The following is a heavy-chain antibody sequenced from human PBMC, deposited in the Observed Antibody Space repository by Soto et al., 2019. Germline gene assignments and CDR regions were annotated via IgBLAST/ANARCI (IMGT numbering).Heavy chain of an antibody. CDR2: IYYSGST. J-gene: IGHJ3*02. Sequence: QLQLQESGPGLVKPSETLSLTCTVSGGSIRSSSYYWGWIRQPPGKGLEWIGTIYYSGSTYYNPSLKSRVTISVDTSKNQFSLKLSSVTAVDTAVYYCARRDFWSGINYAFDIWGQGTMVIGSS. V-gene: IGHV4-39*01. CDR3: ARRDFWSGINYAFDI. D-gene: IGHD3-3*01. CDR1: GGSIRSSSYY.